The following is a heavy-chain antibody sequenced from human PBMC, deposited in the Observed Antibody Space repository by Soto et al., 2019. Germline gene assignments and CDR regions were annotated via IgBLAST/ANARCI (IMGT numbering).Heavy chain of an antibody. V-gene: IGHV3-7*01. CDR2: IKPDGSAK. CDR3: LGSGTASS. J-gene: IGHJ5*02. CDR1: GFTSSNHW. Sequence: GGSLRLSCAASGFTSSNHWMNWVRQATGKGLEWVSNIKPDGSAKYNADSVRGRFTISRDNAKNSVNLQMDSLRAEDTALYYCLGSGTASSWGPGXPVTVSS. D-gene: IGHD1-1*01.